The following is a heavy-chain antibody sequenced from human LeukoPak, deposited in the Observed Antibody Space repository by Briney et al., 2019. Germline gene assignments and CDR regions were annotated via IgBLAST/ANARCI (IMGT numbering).Heavy chain of an antibody. Sequence: GESLRLSCAASGFTFSSYGMIWVRQAPGKGLEWVSGISGSGGSTYVADSVKGRFTVSRDNSKNTLYLQMNSLRAEDTAVYYCARGRGYSQSNWVDPWGQGTMVTVSA. CDR3: ARGRGYSQSNWVDP. CDR2: ISGSGGST. V-gene: IGHV3-23*01. D-gene: IGHD5-18*01. J-gene: IGHJ5*02. CDR1: GFTFSSYG.